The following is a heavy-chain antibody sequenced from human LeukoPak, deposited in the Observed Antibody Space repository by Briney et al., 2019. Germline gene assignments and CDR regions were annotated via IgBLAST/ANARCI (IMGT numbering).Heavy chain of an antibody. CDR3: ERSGSSWYLHY. Sequence: PSETLSLTCAVYGGSFSGYYWSWIRQPPGKGLEWIGEINHSGSTNYNPSLKSRVTISVDTSKNQFSLKLSSVTAADTAVYYCERSGSSWYLHYWGQGTLVTVSS. V-gene: IGHV4-34*01. D-gene: IGHD6-13*01. J-gene: IGHJ4*02. CDR2: INHSGST. CDR1: GGSFSGYY.